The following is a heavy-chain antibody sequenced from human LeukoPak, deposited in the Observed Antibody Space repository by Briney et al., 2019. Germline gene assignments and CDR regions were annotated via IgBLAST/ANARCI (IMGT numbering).Heavy chain of an antibody. CDR3: ARWIAVAAHFDY. CDR1: GYTFTGYD. D-gene: IGHD6-19*01. Sequence: ASVKVSCKASGYTFTGYDMHWVRQAPGQGLEWMGWINPNSGGTNYAQKFQGRVTMTRDTSISTAYMELSRLRSDDTAVYYCARWIAVAAHFDYWGQGTLVTVSS. V-gene: IGHV1-2*02. CDR2: INPNSGGT. J-gene: IGHJ4*02.